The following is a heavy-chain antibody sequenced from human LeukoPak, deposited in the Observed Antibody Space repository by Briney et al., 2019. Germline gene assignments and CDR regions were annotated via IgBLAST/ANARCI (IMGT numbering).Heavy chain of an antibody. CDR1: GYTFTGYY. CDR3: AREAAARGGDSWFDP. J-gene: IGHJ5*02. Sequence: GASVKVSCKASGYTFTGYYMHWVRQAPGQGLEWMGWINPNSGGTNYAQKFQGRVTMTRDTSISTAYMELSRLRSDDTAVYYCAREAAARGGDSWFDPWGQGTLVTVSS. V-gene: IGHV1-2*02. CDR2: INPNSGGT. D-gene: IGHD6-13*01.